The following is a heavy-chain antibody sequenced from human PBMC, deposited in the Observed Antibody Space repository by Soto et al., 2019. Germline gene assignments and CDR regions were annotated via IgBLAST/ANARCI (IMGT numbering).Heavy chain of an antibody. D-gene: IGHD2-21*01. CDR2: IYNGGST. Sequence: EVQLVESGGGLVQPGGSLRLSCAASGIIVKSNYMNWVRQAAGKGLERVSIIYNGGSTYYADSVKGRFTISRHDSKDTLYLQMSSLRSEDTATYYCARGVFGQPDSWGQGTLVIASS. V-gene: IGHV3-53*04. CDR1: GIIVKSNY. J-gene: IGHJ5*01. CDR3: ARGVFGQPDS.